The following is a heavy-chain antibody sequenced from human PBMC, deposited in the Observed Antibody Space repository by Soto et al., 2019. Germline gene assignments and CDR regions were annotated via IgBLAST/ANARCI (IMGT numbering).Heavy chain of an antibody. J-gene: IGHJ4*02. D-gene: IGHD6-13*01. Sequence: SETLSLTCTVSGGSISSGGYYWSWIRQHPGKGLEWIGYIYYSGSTYYNPSLKSRVTISVDTSKNQFSLKLSSVTAADTAVYYCARGLVPDYYFDYWGQGTLVTVSS. V-gene: IGHV4-31*03. CDR1: GGSISSGGYY. CDR2: IYYSGST. CDR3: ARGLVPDYYFDY.